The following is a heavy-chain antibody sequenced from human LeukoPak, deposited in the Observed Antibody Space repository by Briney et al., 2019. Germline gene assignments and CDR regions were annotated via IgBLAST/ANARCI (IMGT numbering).Heavy chain of an antibody. CDR1: GFTFSSYW. Sequence: GGSLRLSCAASGFTFSSYWMSWVRQAPGKGLEWVAIIKQDGTEKYYADSVKGRFTISRDNSKNTLYLQMNSLRAEDTAVYYCANTGNSGYNWGQGTLVTVSS. CDR3: ANTGNSGYN. J-gene: IGHJ4*02. D-gene: IGHD5-12*01. CDR2: IKQDGTEK. V-gene: IGHV3-7*02.